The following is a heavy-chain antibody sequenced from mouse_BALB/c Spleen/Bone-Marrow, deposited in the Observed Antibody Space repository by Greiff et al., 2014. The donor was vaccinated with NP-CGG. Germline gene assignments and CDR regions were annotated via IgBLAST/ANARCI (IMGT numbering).Heavy chain of an antibody. Sequence: VHVKQSGAELVKPGASVKLSCTASGFNIKDTFMHWMKQRPEQGLEWNGRIDPANGITKYDQKFQGKATITTDTSSNTAYLQLSSLTSEDAAVYYCASAGNYEGGAMDYWGQGTSVTVSS. D-gene: IGHD2-1*01. CDR3: ASAGNYEGGAMDY. V-gene: IGHV14-3*02. J-gene: IGHJ4*01. CDR2: IDPANGIT. CDR1: GFNIKDTF.